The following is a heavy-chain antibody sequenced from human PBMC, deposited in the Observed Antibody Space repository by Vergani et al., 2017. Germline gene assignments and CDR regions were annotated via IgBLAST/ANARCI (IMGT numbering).Heavy chain of an antibody. CDR3: ARDLGTKLGFQILTYFDY. CDR1: GFTFSSYA. Sequence: VQLVESGGGVVQPGRSLRLSCAASGFTFSSYAMHWVRQAPGKGLEWVSYISSSSSTIYYADSVKGRFTISRDNAKNSLYLQMNSLRDEDTAVYYCARDLGTKLGFQILTYFDYWGQGTLVTVSS. D-gene: IGHD7-27*01. CDR2: ISSSSSTI. V-gene: IGHV3-48*02. J-gene: IGHJ4*02.